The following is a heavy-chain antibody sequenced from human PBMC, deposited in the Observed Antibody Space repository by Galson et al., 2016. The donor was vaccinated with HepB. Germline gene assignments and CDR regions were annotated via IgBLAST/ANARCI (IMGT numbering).Heavy chain of an antibody. CDR3: ARGGAGYYYYGLDV. CDR2: IYQTGIT. CDR1: DGSISSYSYS. V-gene: IGHV4-30-2*01. D-gene: IGHD3-9*01. J-gene: IGHJ6*02. Sequence: TLSLTCAVSDGSISSYSYSWSWIRQPPGKGLEWIGHIYQTGITHYSPSLRSRVTISVDRSKNQFSLKLSSVTAADTAVYYRARGGAGYYYYGLDVWGQGTAVTVSS.